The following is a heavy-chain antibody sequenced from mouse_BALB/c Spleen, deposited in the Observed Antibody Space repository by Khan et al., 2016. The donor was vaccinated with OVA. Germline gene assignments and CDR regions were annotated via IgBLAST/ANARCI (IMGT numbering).Heavy chain of an antibody. CDR1: GFTFSTYG. CDR3: ASHFTGSFAY. D-gene: IGHD4-1*01. CDR2: INSDGYYT. Sequence: EVQLVVSGGDLMKPGGSLKLSCAASGFTFSTYGMSWVRQTPDKRLEWVATINSDGYYTYYPDSVQGRFTIYRNNAKNTLYRQKSSLKSEDTAMYYCASHFTGSFAYWGQGTLVTVSA. V-gene: IGHV5-6*01. J-gene: IGHJ3*01.